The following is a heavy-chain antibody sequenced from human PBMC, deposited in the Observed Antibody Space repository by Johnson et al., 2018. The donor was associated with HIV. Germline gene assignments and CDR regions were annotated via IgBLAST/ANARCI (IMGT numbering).Heavy chain of an antibody. D-gene: IGHD3-10*01. CDR1: GFTFSAYG. J-gene: IGHJ3*02. CDR2: IRYDAYNK. V-gene: IGHV3-33*08. Sequence: QVLLVESGGGVVQPGRSLRLSCEASGFTFSAYGMHWVRQAPGKGLEWVAFIRYDAYNKYSADSVKGRFTVSRDSSKNTLFLQMTSLRVEDTAVYYCYGYYDAFDIWGQGTMVSVSS. CDR3: YGYYDAFDI.